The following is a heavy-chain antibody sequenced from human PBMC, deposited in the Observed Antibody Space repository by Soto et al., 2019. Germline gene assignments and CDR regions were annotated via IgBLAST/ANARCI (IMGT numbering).Heavy chain of an antibody. J-gene: IGHJ4*02. CDR1: GGSISSGDYY. CDR3: ARGSVDYYGSGSYYNGRAFDY. D-gene: IGHD3-10*01. V-gene: IGHV4-30-4*01. Sequence: SETLSLTCTVSGGSISSGDYYWSWIRQPPGKGLEWIGYIYYSGGTYYNPSLKSRVTISVDTSKNQFSLKLSSVTAADTAVYYCARGSVDYYGSGSYYNGRAFDYWGQGTLVTVSS. CDR2: IYYSGGT.